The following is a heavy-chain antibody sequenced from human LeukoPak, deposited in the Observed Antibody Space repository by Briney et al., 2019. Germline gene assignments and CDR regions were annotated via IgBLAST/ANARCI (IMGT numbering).Heavy chain of an antibody. D-gene: IGHD5-18*01. CDR2: IHYDGSNK. Sequence: GGSLRLSCAASGFIFSTFGMHWVRQAPGKGLEWVAFIHYDGSNKYYGDSVKGRFTISRDNAKNSLYLQMNSLRAEDTAVYYCARDREYSYGPPDLGYWGQGTLVTVSS. CDR1: GFIFSTFG. V-gene: IGHV3-30*02. CDR3: ARDREYSYGPPDLGY. J-gene: IGHJ4*02.